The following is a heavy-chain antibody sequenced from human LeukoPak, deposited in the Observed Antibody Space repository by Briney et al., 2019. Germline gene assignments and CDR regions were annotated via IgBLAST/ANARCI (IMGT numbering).Heavy chain of an antibody. D-gene: IGHD6-13*01. CDR2: IYHSGST. Sequence: PQTLSLTCAVSGGSISSGGYSWSWIRQPPGKGLEWVGYIYHSGSTYYNPSLKSRVTISVDRSKNQFSLKLSSVTAADTAVYYCARGSRIAAAALDYWGQGTLVTVSS. J-gene: IGHJ4*02. CDR1: GGSISSGGYS. CDR3: ARGSRIAAAALDY. V-gene: IGHV4-30-2*01.